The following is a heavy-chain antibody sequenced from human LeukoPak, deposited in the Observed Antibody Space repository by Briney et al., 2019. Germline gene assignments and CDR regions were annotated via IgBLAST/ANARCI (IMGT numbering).Heavy chain of an antibody. CDR3: ASLYRGGSYQDAFDI. Sequence: ASVKVSCKASGYTFTSYDINWVRQASGQGLEWMGWMNPNTGNTGYAQNFQDRLTLTRNTSISTAYMELSSLRSDDTAVYYCASLYRGGSYQDAFDIWGQGTMVTVSS. CDR2: MNPNTGNT. CDR1: GYTFTSYD. V-gene: IGHV1-8*01. D-gene: IGHD1-26*01. J-gene: IGHJ3*02.